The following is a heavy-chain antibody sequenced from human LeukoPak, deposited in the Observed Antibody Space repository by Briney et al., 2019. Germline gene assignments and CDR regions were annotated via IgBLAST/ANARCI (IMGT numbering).Heavy chain of an antibody. CDR2: IGTAGDT. CDR3: ANWGSAFDI. D-gene: IGHD7-27*01. CDR1: GFTFSNYA. J-gene: IGHJ3*02. Sequence: GGSLRLSCSASGFTFSNYAMYWVRQATGKGLEWVSAIGTAGDTYYPGSVKGRFTISRENAKNSLYLQMNSLRAGDTAVYYCANWGSAFDIWGQGTMVIVSS. V-gene: IGHV3-13*04.